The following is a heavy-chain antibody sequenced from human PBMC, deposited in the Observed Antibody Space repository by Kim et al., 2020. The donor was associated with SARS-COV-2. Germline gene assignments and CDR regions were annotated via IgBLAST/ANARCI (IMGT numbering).Heavy chain of an antibody. J-gene: IGHJ6*02. V-gene: IGHV3-30*18. CDR1: GFTFSNYN. CDR2: ISIDGSNE. Sequence: GGSLRLSCAASGFTFSNYNMHWVRQAPGKGLEWVAVISIDGSNEYHADSVKGRFTISRDNSKNTLYLQMNSLRAEDTAVYYCAKDSYGMDVWGQGTTVTV. CDR3: AKDSYGMDV.